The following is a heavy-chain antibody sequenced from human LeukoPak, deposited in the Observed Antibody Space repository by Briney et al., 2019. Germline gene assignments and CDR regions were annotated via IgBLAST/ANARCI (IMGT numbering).Heavy chain of an antibody. V-gene: IGHV4-59*01. Sequence: PSQTLSLTCTVSGGSISSYYWSWIRQPPGKGLEWIGCIYYSGSTNYNPSLKSRVTISVDTSKNQFSLKLSSVTAADTAVYYCARGDIVATMSIDYWGQGTLVTVSS. D-gene: IGHD5-12*01. J-gene: IGHJ4*02. CDR2: IYYSGST. CDR1: GGSISSYY. CDR3: ARGDIVATMSIDY.